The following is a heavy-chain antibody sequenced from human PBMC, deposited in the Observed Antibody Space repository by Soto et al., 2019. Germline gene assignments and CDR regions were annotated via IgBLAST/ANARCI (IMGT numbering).Heavy chain of an antibody. CDR3: SKDKRPNYSYGMDV. CDR1: GFTFSSYG. J-gene: IGHJ6*02. V-gene: IGHV3-30*18. CDR2: ISYDGSNK. Sequence: GGSLRLSCAASGFTFSSYGMHWVRQAPGKGLEWVAVISYDGSNKYYADSVKGRFTISRDNSKNTLYLQMNSLRAEDTAVYYCSKDKRPNYSYGMDVWGQGTKVTVSS.